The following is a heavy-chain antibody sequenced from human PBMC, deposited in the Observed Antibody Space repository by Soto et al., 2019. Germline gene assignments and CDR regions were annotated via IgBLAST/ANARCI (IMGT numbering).Heavy chain of an antibody. J-gene: IGHJ4*02. CDR1: GYTFTSYY. CDR2: INPSGGST. V-gene: IGHV1-46*01. Sequence: ASVKVSCKASGYTFTSYYMHWVRQAPGQGLEWMGIINPSGGSTSYAQKFQGRVTMTRDTSTSTVYMQLSSLRSEETAVYYCARAEVEYYDFWSGPGYWGQGTMVTVSS. CDR3: ARAEVEYYDFWSGPGY. D-gene: IGHD3-3*01.